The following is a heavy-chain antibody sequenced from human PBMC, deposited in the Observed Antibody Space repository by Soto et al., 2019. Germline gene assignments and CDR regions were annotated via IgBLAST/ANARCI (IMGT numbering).Heavy chain of an antibody. CDR3: AMSREWVITGSYFDY. J-gene: IGHJ4*02. D-gene: IGHD3-22*01. CDR1: GYTFTSYY. V-gene: IGHV1-46*03. Sequence: QVQLVQSGAEVKKPGASVKVSCKASGYTFTSYYMHWVRQAPGQGLEWMGLINPSGGSPSYAQKCQVRVTMTRATSAITVYIVLISPRSEDTSVYYCAMSREWVITGSYFDYWGQGTLVTVAS. CDR2: INPSGGSP.